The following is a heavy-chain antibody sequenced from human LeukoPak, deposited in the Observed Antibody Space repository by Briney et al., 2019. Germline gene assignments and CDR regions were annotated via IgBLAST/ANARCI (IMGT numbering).Heavy chain of an antibody. Sequence: SETLSLTCAVYGGSFSDYNWTWIRQPPGKGLEWFGEIGHNGSTDYNPSLKGRVTISVDTSKNQFSLKLTSVTAADTALYYCARPSGGTPFKRFDYWGQGTLVTVSS. V-gene: IGHV4-34*01. J-gene: IGHJ4*02. CDR2: IGHNGST. CDR1: GGSFSDYN. D-gene: IGHD1-14*01. CDR3: ARPSGGTPFKRFDY.